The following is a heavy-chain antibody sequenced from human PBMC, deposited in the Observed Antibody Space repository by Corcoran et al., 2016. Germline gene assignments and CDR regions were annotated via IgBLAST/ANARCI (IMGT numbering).Heavy chain of an antibody. CDR3: ARGGYCTNGVCYPLDY. CDR2: INHSGST. V-gene: IGHV4-34*01. CDR1: GGSFSGYY. Sequence: QVQLQQWGAGLLKPSETLSLTCAVYGGSFSGYYWSWIRQPPGKGLEWIGEINHSGSTNYNPSLKSRVTISVDTSKNQFSLKLSSVTAADTAVYYCARGGYCTNGVCYPLDYWGQGTLVTVSS. J-gene: IGHJ4*02. D-gene: IGHD2-8*01.